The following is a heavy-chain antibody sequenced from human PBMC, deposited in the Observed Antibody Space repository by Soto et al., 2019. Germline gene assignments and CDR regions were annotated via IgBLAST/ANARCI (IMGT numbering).Heavy chain of an antibody. CDR2: INGRSNYV. V-gene: IGHV3-21*01. J-gene: IGHJ4*02. Sequence: VGSLRLSCVFSGFTFSTYTMNWVRQAPGKGLEWVSSINGRSNYVYYADSVKGRFTISRDNAKNSLYLQMNRLRAEDTAIYYCAREDGVVGSSSAFDHWGLGTLVTVSS. CDR3: AREDGVVGSSSAFDH. CDR1: GFTFSTYT. D-gene: IGHD1-26*01.